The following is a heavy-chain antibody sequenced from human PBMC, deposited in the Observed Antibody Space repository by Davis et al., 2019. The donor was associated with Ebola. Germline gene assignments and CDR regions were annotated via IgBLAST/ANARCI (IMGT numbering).Heavy chain of an antibody. CDR2: INWNGGST. J-gene: IGHJ6*02. CDR1: GFTFDDYG. Sequence: GESLKISCAASGFTFDDYGMSWVRQAPGKGLEWVSGINWNGGSTGYADSVKGRFTISRDNAKNSLYLQMNSLRDEDTAVYYCVNYCSSTSCYTGGMDVWGQGTTVTVSS. D-gene: IGHD2-2*02. V-gene: IGHV3-20*04. CDR3: VNYCSSTSCYTGGMDV.